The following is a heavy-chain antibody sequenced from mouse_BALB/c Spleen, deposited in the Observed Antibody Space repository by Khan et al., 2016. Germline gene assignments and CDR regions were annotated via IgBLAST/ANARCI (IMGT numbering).Heavy chain of an antibody. CDR2: INTETGEP. CDR1: GYTFTDYS. CDR3: ARSRGSSYDYYAMDY. Sequence: QIQLVQSGPELKKPGETVKISCKASGYTFTDYSIHWVKQAPGKGLKWMGWINTETGEPTYADDFKGRFAFSLETSASTAYLQIHNLKNEDTATYFCARSRGSSYDYYAMDYWGQGTSVTVSS. D-gene: IGHD1-1*01. J-gene: IGHJ4*01. V-gene: IGHV9-2-1*01.